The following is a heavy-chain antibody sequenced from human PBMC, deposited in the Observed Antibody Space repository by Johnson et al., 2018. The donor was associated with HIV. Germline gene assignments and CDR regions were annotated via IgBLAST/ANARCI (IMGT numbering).Heavy chain of an antibody. J-gene: IGHJ3*01. Sequence: EMQLVESGGGLVQPGGSLRLSCAASGFTFSSYWMSWVRQAPGKGLEWVANIKQDGSEKYYVDSVKGRFTISRDNAKNSLYLQMNSLRPEDTAFYHCVKGFRRYLKFGGGLLDAFDLWGQGTMVTVSS. CDR3: VKGFRRYLKFGGGLLDAFDL. V-gene: IGHV3-7*05. CDR1: GFTFSSYW. D-gene: IGHD3-9*01. CDR2: IKQDGSEK.